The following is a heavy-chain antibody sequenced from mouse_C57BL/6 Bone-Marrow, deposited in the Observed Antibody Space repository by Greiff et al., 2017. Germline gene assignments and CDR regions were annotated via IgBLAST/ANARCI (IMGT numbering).Heavy chain of an antibody. V-gene: IGHV5-4*01. CDR1: GFTFSSYA. D-gene: IGHD1-1*01. CDR2: ISDGGSYT. CDR3: ARDPPSYYYGSSWFAY. J-gene: IGHJ3*01. Sequence: EVKLMESGGGLVKPGGSLKLPCAASGFTFSSYAMSWVRQTPEKRLEWVATISDGGSYTYYPDNVKGRFTISRDNAKNNLYLQMSHLKSEDTAMYYCARDPPSYYYGSSWFAYWGQGTLVTVSA.